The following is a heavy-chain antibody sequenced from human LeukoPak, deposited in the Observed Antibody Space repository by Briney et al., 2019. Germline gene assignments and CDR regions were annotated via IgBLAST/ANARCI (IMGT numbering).Heavy chain of an antibody. CDR2: IYPDDSDT. CDR3: ARHVAYHHNGSGHEFFDS. J-gene: IGHJ4*02. Sequence: GESLKISCQASGYTFSTSWIGWVRPRPGKGLEWMGIIYPDDSDTRYGPSFQDQVTISVDKSISTAYLQWFSLQASDTATYYCARHVAYHHNGSGHEFFDSWGQGTLVTVSS. V-gene: IGHV5-51*01. CDR1: GYTFSTSW. D-gene: IGHD3-3*01.